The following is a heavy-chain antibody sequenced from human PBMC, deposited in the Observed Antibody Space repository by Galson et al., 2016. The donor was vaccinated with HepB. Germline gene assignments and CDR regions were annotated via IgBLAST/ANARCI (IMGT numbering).Heavy chain of an antibody. Sequence: SLRLSCAASGFTFSTYVTHWVRQPPGKGLMWVSRINSDGSITTSADSVKGRFTISRDNAKNTLYVQMNSLRVEDTAVYYCATRSFSGTGAFDVWGQGTKVTVSS. CDR3: ATRSFSGTGAFDV. D-gene: IGHD3-10*01. CDR1: GFTFSTYV. CDR2: INSDGSIT. V-gene: IGHV3-74*03. J-gene: IGHJ3*01.